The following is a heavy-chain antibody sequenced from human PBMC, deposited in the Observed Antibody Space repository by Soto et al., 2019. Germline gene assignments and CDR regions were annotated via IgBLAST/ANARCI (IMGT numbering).Heavy chain of an antibody. CDR3: ARVRGGITVASKPLGEWFDP. J-gene: IGHJ5*02. D-gene: IGHD5-12*01. Sequence: PSETLSLTCTVSGVSIDNFFWSWIRQSPGKGLEWIGYVSRGGTAAYMSEGETTNYNHSLESRATISLDLPKNQFSLKLTSVTAADTAVYYCARVRGGITVASKPLGEWFDPWGQGTLVTVSS. CDR1: GVSIDNFF. CDR2: VSRGGTAAYMSEGETT. V-gene: IGHV4-59*01.